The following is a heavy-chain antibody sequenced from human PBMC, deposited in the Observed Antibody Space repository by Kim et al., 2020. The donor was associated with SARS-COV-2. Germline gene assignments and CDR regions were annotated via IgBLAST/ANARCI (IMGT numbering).Heavy chain of an antibody. CDR3: ARDGGHCSGGSCYTDYWYFDL. CDR2: IGTAGDT. J-gene: IGHJ2*01. V-gene: IGHV3-13*04. Sequence: GGSLRLSCAASGFTFSSYDMHWVRQATGKGLEWVSAIGTAGDTYYPGSVKGRFTISRENAKNSLYLQMNSLRAGDTAVYYCARDGGHCSGGSCYTDYWYFDLWGRGTLVTVSS. D-gene: IGHD2-15*01. CDR1: GFTFSSYD.